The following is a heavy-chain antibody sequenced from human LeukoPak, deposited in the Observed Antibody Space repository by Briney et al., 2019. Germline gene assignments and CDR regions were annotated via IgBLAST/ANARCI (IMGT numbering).Heavy chain of an antibody. J-gene: IGHJ5*02. CDR2: IYYSGST. CDR1: GGSISSYY. D-gene: IGHD1-26*01. CDR3: ARHEYSGSYYGLSWFDP. Sequence: PSETLSLTCTVSGGSISSYYWGWIRQPPGKGLEWIASIYYSGSTYYNPSLKSRVIISVDTSKNQLSLKLSSLTAADTAVYYCARHEYSGSYYGLSWFDPWGQGTLVTVSS. V-gene: IGHV4-39*01.